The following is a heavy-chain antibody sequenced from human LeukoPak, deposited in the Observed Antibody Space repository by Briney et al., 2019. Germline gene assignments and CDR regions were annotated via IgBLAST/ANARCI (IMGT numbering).Heavy chain of an antibody. CDR1: GFTFDDYG. Sequence: GGSLRLSCSASGFTFDDYGVHWVRRAPGRGLEWVSLISGDGGNTYYADSVKGRFTISRDNSKNSLYLQMNSLRTEDTALYYCTTLGFCGGGSCVDSWDQGTLVTVSS. CDR3: TTLGFCGGGSCVDS. CDR2: ISGDGGNT. J-gene: IGHJ4*02. V-gene: IGHV3-43*02. D-gene: IGHD2-15*01.